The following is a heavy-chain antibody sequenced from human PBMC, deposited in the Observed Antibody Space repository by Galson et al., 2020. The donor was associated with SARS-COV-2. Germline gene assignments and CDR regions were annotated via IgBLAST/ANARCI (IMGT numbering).Heavy chain of an antibody. V-gene: IGHV4-59*01. D-gene: IGHD3-22*01. CDR3: ARVSDSGWNYFDY. J-gene: IGHJ4*02. Sequence: SETPSLTCTVSGGSISSYYWSWIRQPPGKGLEWIGYIYYSGSTNYNPSLKSRVTISVDTSKNQFSLKLSSVTAADTAVYYCARVSDSGWNYFDYWGQGTLVTVSS. CDR2: IYYSGST. CDR1: GGSISSYY.